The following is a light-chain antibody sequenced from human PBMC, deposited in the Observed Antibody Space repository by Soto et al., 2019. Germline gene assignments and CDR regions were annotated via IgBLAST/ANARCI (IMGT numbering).Light chain of an antibody. J-gene: IGKJ5*01. CDR3: QQYYTCPLT. CDR1: QNLHSV. V-gene: IGKV3-15*01. CDR2: GAS. Sequence: IVMTQSTSTLSGYPGDRATLSCRAGQNLHSVLAWYQQKPGQAPKLLFYGASTGETGLPSRFSGSGSGTEFTLTINSPQAEDFAAYYCQQYYTCPLTFGQGTRLEIK.